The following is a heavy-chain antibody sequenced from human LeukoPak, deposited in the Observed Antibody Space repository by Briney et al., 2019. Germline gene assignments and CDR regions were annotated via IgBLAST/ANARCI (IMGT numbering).Heavy chain of an antibody. D-gene: IGHD3-10*02. CDR1: GFTFSTYR. V-gene: IGHV3-7*01. Sequence: GGSLRLFCAASGFTFSTYRMSWVRQAPGKGLEWVANIKQDGSEKHYVDSVKGRFTISRDNAKNSLYLQMNSLRAEDTAVYYCAELGITMIGGVWGKGTTVTISS. J-gene: IGHJ6*04. CDR3: AELGITMIGGV. CDR2: IKQDGSEK.